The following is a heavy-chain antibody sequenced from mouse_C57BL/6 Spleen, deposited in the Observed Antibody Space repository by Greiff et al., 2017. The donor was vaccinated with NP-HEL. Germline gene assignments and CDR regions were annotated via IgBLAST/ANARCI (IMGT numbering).Heavy chain of an antibody. J-gene: IGHJ2*01. D-gene: IGHD4-1*01. CDR1: GFNIKDDY. CDR2: IDPENGDT. Sequence: VQLKQSGAELVRPGASVKLSCTASGFNIKDDYMHWVKQRPEQGLEWIGWIDPENGDTEYASKFQGKATITADTSSNTAYLQLSSLTSEDTAVYYCTTGLANWDVDFDYWGQGTTLTVSS. V-gene: IGHV14-4*01. CDR3: TTGLANWDVDFDY.